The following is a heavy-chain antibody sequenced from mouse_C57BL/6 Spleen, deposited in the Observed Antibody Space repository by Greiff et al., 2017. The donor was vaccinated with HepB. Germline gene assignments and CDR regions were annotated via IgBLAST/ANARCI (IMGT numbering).Heavy chain of an antibody. Sequence: QVQLKESGPGLVAPSQSLSITCTVSGFSLTSYGVHWVRQPPGKGLEWLVVIWSDGSTTYNSALKSRLSISKDNSKSQVFLKMNSLQTDDTAMYYCARHGEGLRAWFAYWGQGTLVTVSA. CDR3: ARHGEGLRAWFAY. V-gene: IGHV2-6-1*01. J-gene: IGHJ3*01. D-gene: IGHD2-4*01. CDR2: IWSDGST. CDR1: GFSLTSYG.